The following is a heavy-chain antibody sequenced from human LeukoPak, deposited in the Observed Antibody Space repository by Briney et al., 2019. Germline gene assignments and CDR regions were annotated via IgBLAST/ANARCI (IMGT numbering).Heavy chain of an antibody. D-gene: IGHD6-13*01. V-gene: IGHV3-13*01. Sequence: GGSLRLSCAASGFTFSSYDMHWVRQATGKGLKWVSAIGTAGDTYYPGSVKGRFTISRENAKNSLYLQMNSLRAGDTAVYYCARVGSSWSDFDYWGQGTLVTVSS. J-gene: IGHJ4*02. CDR1: GFTFSSYD. CDR2: IGTAGDT. CDR3: ARVGSSWSDFDY.